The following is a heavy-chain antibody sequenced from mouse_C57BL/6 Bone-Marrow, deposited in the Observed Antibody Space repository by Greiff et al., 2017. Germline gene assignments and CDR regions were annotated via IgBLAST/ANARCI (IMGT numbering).Heavy chain of an antibody. CDR2: ISYDGSN. CDR1: GYSITSGYY. D-gene: IGHD2-5*01. CDR3: ATYYSNDGGVFDY. J-gene: IGHJ2*01. Sequence: DVQLQESGPGLVKPSQSLSLTCSVTGYSITSGYYWNWIRQFPGNKLEWMGYISYDGSNNYNPSLKNRISITRDTSKNQFFLKLNSVTTEDTATYYCATYYSNDGGVFDYGGQGTTLTVAS. V-gene: IGHV3-6*01.